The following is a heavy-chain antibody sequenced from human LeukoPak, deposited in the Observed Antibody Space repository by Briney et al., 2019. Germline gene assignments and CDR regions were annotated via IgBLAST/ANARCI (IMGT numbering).Heavy chain of an antibody. CDR2: IYYSGST. CDR1: GGSISSSSYY. J-gene: IGHJ6*02. CDR3: ARRARIQLWWDV. D-gene: IGHD5-18*01. V-gene: IGHV4-39*01. Sequence: PSETLSLTCTVSGGSISSSSYYWGWIRQPPGKGLEWIGSIYYSGSTYYNPSLKSRVTISVDTSKNQFSLKLSSVTAADTAVYYCARRARIQLWWDVWGQGTTVTVSS.